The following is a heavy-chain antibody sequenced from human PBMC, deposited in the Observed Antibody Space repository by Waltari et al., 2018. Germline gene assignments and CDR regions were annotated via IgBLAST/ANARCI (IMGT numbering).Heavy chain of an antibody. D-gene: IGHD3-3*01. CDR3: AREQGRNDFWSGYYDY. CDR2: IYSGGST. CDR1: GFTVSSNY. J-gene: IGHJ4*02. Sequence: EVQLVESGGGLIQPGGSLRLSCAASGFTVSSNYMSWVRQAPGKGLEWVSVIYSGGSTYYADSVKGRFTISRDKSKNTLYLQMNSLRAEDTAVYYCAREQGRNDFWSGYYDYWGQGTLVTVSS. V-gene: IGHV3-53*01.